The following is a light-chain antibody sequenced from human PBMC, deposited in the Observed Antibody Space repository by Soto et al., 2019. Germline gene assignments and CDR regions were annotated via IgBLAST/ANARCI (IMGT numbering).Light chain of an antibody. CDR3: QQTYSVPLT. Sequence: DIQITHSPSSLSASVGDRVTITFRTSQSIDTYLNWYQHRPGTAPKLLIYAASTLQSGVPPRFSGSGSGTDFTLTISSLLPEDFATYYCQQTYSVPLTFGGGTKVDIK. CDR2: AAS. V-gene: IGKV1-39*01. CDR1: QSIDTY. J-gene: IGKJ4*01.